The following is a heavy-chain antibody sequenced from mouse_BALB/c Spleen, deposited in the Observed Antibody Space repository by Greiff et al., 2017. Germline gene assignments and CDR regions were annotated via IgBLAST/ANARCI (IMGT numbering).Heavy chain of an antibody. Sequence: VKLQESAAELARPGASVKMSCKASGYTFTSYTMHWVKQRPGQGLEWIGYINPSSGYTEYNQKFKDKTTLTADKSSSTAYMQLSSLTSEDSAVYYCARRTYDGYVDYWGQGTSVTVSS. CDR2: INPSSGYT. J-gene: IGHJ4*01. V-gene: IGHV1-4*02. D-gene: IGHD2-3*01. CDR3: ARRTYDGYVDY. CDR1: GYTFTSYT.